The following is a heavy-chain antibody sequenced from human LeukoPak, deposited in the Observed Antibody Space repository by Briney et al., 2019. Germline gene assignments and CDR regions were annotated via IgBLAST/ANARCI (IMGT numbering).Heavy chain of an antibody. D-gene: IGHD4-23*01. CDR3: ARDRWNFDY. V-gene: IGHV3-74*01. CDR2: INSDGTSI. J-gene: IGHJ4*02. Sequence: GGSLRLSCAASGFTYSDYWMHWVRQAPGKGLVWVSRINSDGTSISYADSVKGRFTISRDNAKNTLYLQMNSLRAEDSAVYYCARDRWNFDYWGQGTLVTVSS. CDR1: GFTYSDYW.